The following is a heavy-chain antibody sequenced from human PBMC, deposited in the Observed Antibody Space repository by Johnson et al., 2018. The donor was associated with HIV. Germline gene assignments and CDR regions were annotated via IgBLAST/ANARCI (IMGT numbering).Heavy chain of an antibody. J-gene: IGHJ3*02. Sequence: VQLVESGGGVVQPGGSLRLSCAASGFTFSSYGMHWVRQAPGRGLEWVSSISGTGGTTYYEDSVKGRFTISRANSKNMLFLKMNRLTVEDTALYYFARADRDSGTYHDAFAIWGQWTMVTFSS. CDR3: ARADRDSGTYHDAFAI. CDR2: ISGTGGTT. V-gene: IGHV3-23*04. CDR1: GFTFSSYG. D-gene: IGHD1-26*01.